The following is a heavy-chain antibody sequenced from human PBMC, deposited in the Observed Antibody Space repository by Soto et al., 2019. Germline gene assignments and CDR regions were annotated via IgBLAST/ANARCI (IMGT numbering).Heavy chain of an antibody. J-gene: IGHJ4*02. D-gene: IGHD1-26*01. V-gene: IGHV4-30-4*01. CDR2: ISYSGTT. CDR3: ARDHIVGATNFDC. CDR1: GNSISSNNNY. Sequence: PSETLSLTCTVSGNSISSNNNYWSWIRQPPGEGLEWIGFISYSGTTSYSPSLKSRVAISLDTSKNQFSLSLSSVTAADTGVYYCARDHIVGATNFDCWGQGTLVTVSS.